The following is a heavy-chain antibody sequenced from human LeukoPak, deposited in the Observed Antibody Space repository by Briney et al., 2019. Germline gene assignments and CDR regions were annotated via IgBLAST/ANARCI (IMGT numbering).Heavy chain of an antibody. CDR1: GGTFSSYA. CDR2: IIPIFGTA. D-gene: IGHD6-13*01. J-gene: IGHJ4*02. Sequence: SVKVSCKASGGTFSSYAISWVRQAPGQGLEWMGGIIPIFGTANYAQKFQGRVTITADESTSTAYMELSSLRSEDTAVYYCGRDPGVAAAGTDPNFDYWGQGTLVTVSS. V-gene: IGHV1-69*13. CDR3: GRDPGVAAAGTDPNFDY.